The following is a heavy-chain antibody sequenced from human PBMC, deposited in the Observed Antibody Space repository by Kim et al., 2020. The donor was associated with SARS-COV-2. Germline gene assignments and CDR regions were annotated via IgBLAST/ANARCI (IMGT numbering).Heavy chain of an antibody. J-gene: IGHJ5*02. CDR1: GFTFDDYA. D-gene: IGHD3-9*01. Sequence: GGSLRLSCAASGFTFDDYAMHWVRQAPGKGLEWVSGISWNSGSIGYADSVKGRFTISRDNAKNSLYLQMNSLRAEDTALYYCAKVGRRYFDWSPEGHWFDPWGQGTLVTVSS. V-gene: IGHV3-9*01. CDR3: AKVGRRYFDWSPEGHWFDP. CDR2: ISWNSGSI.